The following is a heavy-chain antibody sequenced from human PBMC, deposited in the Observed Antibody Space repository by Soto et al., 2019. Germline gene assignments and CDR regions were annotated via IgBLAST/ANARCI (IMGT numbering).Heavy chain of an antibody. J-gene: IGHJ5*02. CDR1: GGSISSYY. CDR3: VREVVVAATVWFDP. Sequence: SETLSLTCTVSGGSISSYYWSWIRQPPVKGLEWIGYIYYSGSTNYNPSLKSRVTISVDTSKNQFSLKLSSVTAADTAVYYCVREVVVAATVWFDPWGQGTLVTVPS. D-gene: IGHD2-15*01. CDR2: IYYSGST. V-gene: IGHV4-59*01.